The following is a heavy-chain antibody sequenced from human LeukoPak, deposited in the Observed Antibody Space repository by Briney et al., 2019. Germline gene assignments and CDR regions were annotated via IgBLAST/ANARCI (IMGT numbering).Heavy chain of an antibody. J-gene: IGHJ4*02. Sequence: GGSLRLSCAASGFTVSSNYMSWVRQAPGKGLEWVSVIDSVKGRFTISRDNSKSTLYIQMNSLRAEDTAVYYCARAKPKNMVRGLIMRREIRYYFDYWGQGTLVTVSS. CDR2: I. V-gene: IGHV3-53*01. CDR3: ARAKPKNMVRGLIMRREIRYYFDY. D-gene: IGHD3-10*01. CDR1: GFTVSSNY.